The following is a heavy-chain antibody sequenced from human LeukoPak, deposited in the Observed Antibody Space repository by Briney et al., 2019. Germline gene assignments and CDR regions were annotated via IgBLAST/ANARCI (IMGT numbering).Heavy chain of an antibody. CDR3: VRVYFSTVRGKDLYYFDY. J-gene: IGHJ4*02. CDR2: IYYSGST. CDR1: GGSISSGGYY. Sequence: SETLSLTCTVSGGSISSGGYYWSWIRQHPGKGLEWIGYIYYSGSTYYNPSLKSRVTISVDTSKNQFSLKLSSVTAADTAVYYCVRVYFSTVRGKDLYYFDYWGQGTLVTVSS. V-gene: IGHV4-31*03. D-gene: IGHD3-10*01.